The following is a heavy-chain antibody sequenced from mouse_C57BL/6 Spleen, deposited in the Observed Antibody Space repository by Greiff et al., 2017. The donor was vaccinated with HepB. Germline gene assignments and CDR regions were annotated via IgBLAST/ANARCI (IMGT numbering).Heavy chain of an antibody. V-gene: IGHV14-4*01. J-gene: IGHJ3*01. CDR3: TTMGLLRGGFAY. CDR2: IDPENGDT. D-gene: IGHD2-3*01. Sequence: EVKVEESGAELVRPGASVKLSCTASGFNIKDDYMHWVKQRPEQGLEWIGWIDPENGDTEYASKFQGKATITADTSSNTAYLQLSSLTSEDTAVYYCTTMGLLRGGFAYWGQGTLVTVSA. CDR1: GFNIKDDY.